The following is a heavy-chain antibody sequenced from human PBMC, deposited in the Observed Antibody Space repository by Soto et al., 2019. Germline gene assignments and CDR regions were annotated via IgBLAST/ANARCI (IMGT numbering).Heavy chain of an antibody. V-gene: IGHV1-24*01. J-gene: IGHJ4*02. CDR1: GYTLTELS. D-gene: IGHD2-21*02. CDR3: ATFLESGGTDRLLLPSHPYYFDY. Sequence: GASVEVSCKXSGYTLTELSMHWVRQAPGKGLEWMGGFDPEDGETIYAQKFQGRVTMTEDTSTDTAYMELSSLRSEDTAVYYCATFLESGGTDRLLLPSHPYYFDYWGQGTLVTVSS. CDR2: FDPEDGET.